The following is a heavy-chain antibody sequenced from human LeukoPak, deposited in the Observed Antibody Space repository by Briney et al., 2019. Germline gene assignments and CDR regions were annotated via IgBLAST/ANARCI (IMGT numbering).Heavy chain of an antibody. J-gene: IGHJ6*02. Sequence: ASVKVSCKVSGYTLTELSMHWVRQAPGKGLEWMGGFDPEDGETIYAQKFQGRVTMTEDTSTDTAYMELSGLRSEDTAVYYCATVIAARPYYYYGMDVWGQGTTVTVSS. CDR2: FDPEDGET. V-gene: IGHV1-24*01. CDR3: ATVIAARPYYYYGMDV. CDR1: GYTLTELS. D-gene: IGHD6-13*01.